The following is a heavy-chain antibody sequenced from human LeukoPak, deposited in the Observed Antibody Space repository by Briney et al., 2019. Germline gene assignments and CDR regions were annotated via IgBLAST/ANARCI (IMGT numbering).Heavy chain of an antibody. Sequence: PGGSLRLSCAASGFTFSSYAMSWVRQAPGKGLEWVSAISGSGGSTYYADSVKGRFTISRDNSKNTLYLQMNSLRAEDTAVYYCAKVIGHYGSGSYYPYDYWGQGTLVTVSS. CDR1: GFTFSSYA. CDR2: ISGSGGST. CDR3: AKVIGHYGSGSYYPYDY. D-gene: IGHD3-10*01. J-gene: IGHJ4*02. V-gene: IGHV3-23*01.